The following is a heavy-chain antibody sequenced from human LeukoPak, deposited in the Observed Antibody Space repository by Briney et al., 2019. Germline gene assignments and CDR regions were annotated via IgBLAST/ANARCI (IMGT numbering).Heavy chain of an antibody. J-gene: IGHJ4*02. CDR1: GFTFSSYW. V-gene: IGHV3-7*03. CDR3: AREEYYYDSSGYYADDY. Sequence: GGSLRLSCAASGFTFSSYWMSWVRQAPGKGLEWVAIIKQDGSEKYYVDSVKGRFTISRDNAKNSLYLQMNSLRAEDTAVYYCAREEYYYDSSGYYADDYWGQGTLVTVSS. D-gene: IGHD3-22*01. CDR2: IKQDGSEK.